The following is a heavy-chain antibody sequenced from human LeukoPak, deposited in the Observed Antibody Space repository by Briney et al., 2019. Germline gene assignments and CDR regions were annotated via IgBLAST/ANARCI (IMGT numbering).Heavy chain of an antibody. D-gene: IGHD1-26*01. J-gene: IGHJ4*02. CDR1: GFXFSSYG. CDR2: IWYDGSNK. CDR3: ARELPPLVKYYFDY. Sequence: RGSLRLSCAASGFXFSSYGIHWVRQAPGKGLEWVAVIWYDGSNKYYTDSVKGRSSLSRDNSKNTRYLQINGLRAEDSAVYYCARELPPLVKYYFDYWGQGTLVTVSS. V-gene: IGHV3-33*01.